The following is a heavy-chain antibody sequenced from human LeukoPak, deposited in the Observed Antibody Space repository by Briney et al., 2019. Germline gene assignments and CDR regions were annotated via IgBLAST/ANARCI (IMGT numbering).Heavy chain of an antibody. Sequence: PGGSLRLSCAASGFTFSRFWMHWVRQAPGKGLVWVSRINGDGSSTNYADSVKGRFTISRDSAKSTLYLQMNSLRAEDTAVYYCARGDFSDYGDYVDAFDVWGQGTMVTVSS. CDR2: INGDGSST. V-gene: IGHV3-74*01. D-gene: IGHD4-17*01. J-gene: IGHJ3*01. CDR1: GFTFSRFW. CDR3: ARGDFSDYGDYVDAFDV.